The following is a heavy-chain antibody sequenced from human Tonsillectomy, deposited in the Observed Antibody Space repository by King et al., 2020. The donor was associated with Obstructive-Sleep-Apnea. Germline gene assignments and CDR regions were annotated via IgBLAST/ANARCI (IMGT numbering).Heavy chain of an antibody. CDR1: GFTFSNYG. V-gene: IGHV3-33*01. Sequence: QLVQSGGGVVQPGRSLRLSCAASGFTFSNYGMHWVRQAPGKGLEWVAVIWYDGSKKYCSDSVEGRFTISRYNSKKTLYLQMNSLRSEDTAVYYCARDVAFDYWGQGTLVTVSS. CDR3: ARDVAFDY. J-gene: IGHJ4*02. CDR2: IWYDGSKK.